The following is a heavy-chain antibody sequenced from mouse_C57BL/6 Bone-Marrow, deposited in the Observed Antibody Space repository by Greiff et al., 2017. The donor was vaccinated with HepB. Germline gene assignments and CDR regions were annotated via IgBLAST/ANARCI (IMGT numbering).Heavy chain of an antibody. Sequence: EVQLQESGGGLVKPGGSLKLSCAASGFTFSSYAMSWVRQTPEKRLEWVATISAGGSYTYYPDNVKGRFTISRDTAKNNLYLQMSHLKSEDTAMYYCAREDYSSLAWFAYWGQGTLVTVSA. V-gene: IGHV5-4*01. J-gene: IGHJ3*01. D-gene: IGHD2-5*01. CDR2: ISAGGSYT. CDR3: AREDYSSLAWFAY. CDR1: GFTFSSYA.